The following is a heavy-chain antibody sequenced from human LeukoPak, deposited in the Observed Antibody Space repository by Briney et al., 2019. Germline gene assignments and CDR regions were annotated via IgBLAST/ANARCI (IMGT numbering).Heavy chain of an antibody. D-gene: IGHD3-22*01. Sequence: GGSLKLSCAASGFTFSSYAMSWVRQAPGKGLEWVSAISGSGGSTYYADSVKGRFTISRDNSKNTLYLQMNSLRAEDTAVYYCAKDLHYDSSGPLHWGQGTLVTVSS. CDR3: AKDLHYDSSGPLH. CDR1: GFTFSSYA. V-gene: IGHV3-23*01. CDR2: ISGSGGST. J-gene: IGHJ4*02.